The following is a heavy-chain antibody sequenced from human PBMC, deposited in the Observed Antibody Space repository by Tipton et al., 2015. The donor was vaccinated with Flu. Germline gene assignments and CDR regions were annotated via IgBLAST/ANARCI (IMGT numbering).Heavy chain of an antibody. CDR2: ISAYNGNT. J-gene: IGHJ6*02. CDR1: GYTFTSYG. Sequence: QMQLVQSGAEVKKPGASVKVSCKASGYTFTSYGISWVRQAPGQGLEWMGWISAYNGNTNYAQKLQGRVTMTTDTSTSTAYMELRSLRSDDTAVYYCARAYDFWSGYYKDYYYGMDVWGQGTTVTVSS. V-gene: IGHV1-18*01. D-gene: IGHD3-3*01. CDR3: ARAYDFWSGYYKDYYYGMDV.